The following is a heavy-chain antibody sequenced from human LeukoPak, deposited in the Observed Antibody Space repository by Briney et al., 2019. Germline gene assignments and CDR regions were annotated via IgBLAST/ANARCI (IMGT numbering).Heavy chain of an antibody. D-gene: IGHD3-10*01. CDR2: IYHSGST. J-gene: IGHJ4*02. CDR3: AGTSMVRGVIITFSDY. Sequence: SETLSLTCAVSGYSISSGYYWGWIRQPPGKGLEWIGSIYHSGSTYYNPSLKSRVTISVDTSKNQFSPKLSSVTAADTAVYYCAGTSMVRGVIITFSDYWGQGTLVTVSS. V-gene: IGHV4-38-2*01. CDR1: GYSISSGYY.